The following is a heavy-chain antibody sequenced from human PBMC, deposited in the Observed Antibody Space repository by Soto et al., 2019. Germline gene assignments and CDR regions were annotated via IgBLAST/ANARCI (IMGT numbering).Heavy chain of an antibody. V-gene: IGHV1-46*01. CDR2: INANNGST. Sequence: APVKVSCKASGYTFTIYYRHWVQKPPGQGLEWMGIINANNGSTNYAQKFQGRVTMTTDTSTSTAYMELRSLRSDDTAVYYFARESGVSGWYVDHDAFDIWGQGTMVTVSS. CDR3: ARESGVSGWYVDHDAFDI. J-gene: IGHJ3*02. CDR1: GYTFTIYY. D-gene: IGHD6-19*01.